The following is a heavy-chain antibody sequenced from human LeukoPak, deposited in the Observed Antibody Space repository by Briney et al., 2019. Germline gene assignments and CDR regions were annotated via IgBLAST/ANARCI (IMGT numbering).Heavy chain of an antibody. Sequence: GGSLRLSCAASGFTFSNYYMSWVRQAPGKGLEWVANIKQDGNEKYYVDSVKGRFTISRDNAKNSLYLQMNSLRAEDTAVYYCAREYFYGSGSYYNGYWGQGTLVTVSS. CDR1: GFTFSNYY. CDR3: AREYFYGSGSYYNGY. J-gene: IGHJ4*02. D-gene: IGHD3-10*01. V-gene: IGHV3-7*04. CDR2: IKQDGNEK.